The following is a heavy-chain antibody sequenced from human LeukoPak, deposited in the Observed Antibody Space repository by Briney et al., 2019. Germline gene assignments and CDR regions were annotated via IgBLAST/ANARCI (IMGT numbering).Heavy chain of an antibody. CDR2: INTNTGNP. Sequence: GASVKVSCKASGYTVTSYAMNWVRQAPGQGLEWMGWINTNTGNPTYAQGFTGRFVFSLDTSVSTAYLRISSLKAEDTAVYYCARDQLHWGAAAGGFDPWGQGTLVTVSS. V-gene: IGHV7-4-1*02. CDR1: GYTVTSYA. J-gene: IGHJ5*02. D-gene: IGHD6-13*01. CDR3: ARDQLHWGAAAGGFDP.